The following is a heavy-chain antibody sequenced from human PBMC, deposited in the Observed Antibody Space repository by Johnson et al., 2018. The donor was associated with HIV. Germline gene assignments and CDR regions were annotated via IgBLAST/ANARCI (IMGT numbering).Heavy chain of an antibody. CDR2: ISSSGSNI. CDR3: ARVAVAGTRSI. D-gene: IGHD6-19*01. J-gene: IGHJ3*02. Sequence: VQLVESGGGLVQPGGSLRLSCAASGFTFSDYYMTWIRQAPGKGLEWVSYISSSGSNIYYADFVKGRFTISRDNAKNSLYLQMNSLRAEDTAVYYCARVAVAGTRSIWGQGTMVTVSS. CDR1: GFTFSDYY. V-gene: IGHV3-11*01.